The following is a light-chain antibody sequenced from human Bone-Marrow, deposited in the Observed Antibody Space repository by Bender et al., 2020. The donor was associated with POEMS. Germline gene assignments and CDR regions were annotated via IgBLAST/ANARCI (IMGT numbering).Light chain of an antibody. CDR1: SSDVGGYDY. V-gene: IGLV2-14*01. J-gene: IGLJ2*01. CDR3: SSYTSSSSYVL. CDR2: EVI. Sequence: QSALTQPASVSGSPGQSITITCTGTSSDVGGYDYVSWYQQDPGKAPKLMIYEVINRPSGVSYRFSGSKSGNTASLTISGLQAEDEGNYYCSSYTSSSSYVLFGGGTKLTVL.